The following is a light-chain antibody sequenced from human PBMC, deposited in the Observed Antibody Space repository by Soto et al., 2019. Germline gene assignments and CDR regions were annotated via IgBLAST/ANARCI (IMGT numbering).Light chain of an antibody. J-gene: IGKJ3*01. CDR2: DAS. CDR1: QSVSSSH. Sequence: EVVLTQSPATLSLSPGERATLSCGASQSVSSSHLAWYQQKPGLAPRLLIYDASRRTTGIPDRFSGSGSGTDFTLTISRLEPEDFAVYYCQQYGSSPFNFGPGTKVDIK. V-gene: IGKV3D-20*01. CDR3: QQYGSSPFN.